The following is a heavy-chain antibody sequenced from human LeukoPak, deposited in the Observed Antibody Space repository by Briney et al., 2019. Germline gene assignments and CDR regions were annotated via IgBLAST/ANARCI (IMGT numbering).Heavy chain of an antibody. CDR1: GFTFSSYE. Sequence: GGSLRLSCAVSGFTFSSYEMNWVRQAPGKGLEWVSYISSSDYTIYYADSVKGRFTISRDNAKNSLYLQMNSLRAEDTAVYYCAGAPSSASRLWFDPWGQGILVTVSS. D-gene: IGHD3-22*01. CDR3: AGAPSSASRLWFDP. CDR2: ISSSDYTI. J-gene: IGHJ5*02. V-gene: IGHV3-48*03.